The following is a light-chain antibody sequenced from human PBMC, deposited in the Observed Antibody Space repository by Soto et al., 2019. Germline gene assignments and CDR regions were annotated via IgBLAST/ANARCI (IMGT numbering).Light chain of an antibody. V-gene: IGKV1-9*01. J-gene: IGKJ4*01. CDR1: QGISSY. CDR2: AAS. CDR3: QQLNSYPLT. Sequence: IPLTQSPSSLSASVGDRVTITCRASQGISSYLAWYQQKPGKAPKLLIYAASTLQSGVPSRFSGSGSGTDFTLTIRSPQPEDFATYYCQQLNSYPLTFGGGTKVEIK.